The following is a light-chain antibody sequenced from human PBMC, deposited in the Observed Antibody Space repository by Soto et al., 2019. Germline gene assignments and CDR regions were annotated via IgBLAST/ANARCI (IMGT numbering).Light chain of an antibody. V-gene: IGKV3-20*01. CDR1: QSVSSY. J-gene: IGKJ1*01. Sequence: PGARATLSCRASQSVSSYLVWYQQKPGQAPRLLIYGASSRATGIPDRFSGSGSGTDFTLTISRLEPEDFAVYYCQQYASSSRTFGQGTKVEIK. CDR3: QQYASSSRT. CDR2: GAS.